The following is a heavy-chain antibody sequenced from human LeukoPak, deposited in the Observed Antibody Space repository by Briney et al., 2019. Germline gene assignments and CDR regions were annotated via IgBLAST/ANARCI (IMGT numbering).Heavy chain of an antibody. CDR3: TTTFDFWSAADAFDI. V-gene: IGHV3-15*01. CDR2: IKSKTDGGTT. Sequence: GGSLRLSCAASGFTFSNAWMSWVRQAPGKGLEWVGRIKSKTDGGTTDYAAPVKGKFTISRDDSKNTLYLQMNSLKTEDTAVYYCTTTFDFWSAADAFDIWGQGTMVTVSS. J-gene: IGHJ3*02. D-gene: IGHD3-3*01. CDR1: GFTFSNAW.